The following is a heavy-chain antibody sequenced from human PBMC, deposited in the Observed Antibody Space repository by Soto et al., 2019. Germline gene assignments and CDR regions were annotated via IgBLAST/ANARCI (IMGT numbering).Heavy chain of an antibody. CDR1: GYTFTSYY. CDR2: INPSGGST. D-gene: IGHD3-10*01. J-gene: IGHJ4*02. Sequence: ASVKVSCKASGYTFTSYYMHWVRQAPGQGLEWMGIINPSGGSTSYAQKFQGRVTMTRDTSTSTVYMELSSLRSEDTAVYYCARDDTYYYGSGSYPLDSWRQGTLVTVSS. V-gene: IGHV1-46*01. CDR3: ARDDTYYYGSGSYPLDS.